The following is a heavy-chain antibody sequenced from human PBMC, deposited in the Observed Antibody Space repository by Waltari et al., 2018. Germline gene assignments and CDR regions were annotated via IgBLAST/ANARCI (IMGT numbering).Heavy chain of an antibody. J-gene: IGHJ3*02. D-gene: IGHD1-26*01. V-gene: IGHV1-69-2*01. CDR3: ATEEVGASHDAFDI. CDR2: VDPEDGET. CDR1: GYTFTVTY. Sequence: EVQLVQPGAEVTKPGATVQSPCKDSGYTFTVTYMHLEQQDPGKGLECMGRVDPEDGETIYAEKCQGRVTITADTSTDTAYMELSSLRSEDTAVYYCATEEVGASHDAFDIWGQGTMVTVSS.